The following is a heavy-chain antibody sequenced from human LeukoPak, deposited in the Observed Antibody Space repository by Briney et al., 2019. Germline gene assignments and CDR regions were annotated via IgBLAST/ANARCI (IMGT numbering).Heavy chain of an antibody. V-gene: IGHV3-9*01. CDR1: GFTFDDYA. CDR2: ISWNSGSI. CDR3: AKDLWRITIFGVRPFDY. J-gene: IGHJ4*02. D-gene: IGHD3-3*01. Sequence: GGSLRLSCAASGFTFDDYAVHWVRQAPGKGLEWVSGISWNSGSIGYADSVKGRFTISRDNSKNTLYLQMNSLRAEDTAVYYCAKDLWRITIFGVRPFDYWGQGTLVTVSS.